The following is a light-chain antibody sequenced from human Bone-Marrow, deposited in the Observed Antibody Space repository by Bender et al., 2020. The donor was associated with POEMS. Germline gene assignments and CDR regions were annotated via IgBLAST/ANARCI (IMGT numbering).Light chain of an antibody. Sequence: QSVLTQPPSASGTPGQRVTISCSGSSSNIGSDYVYWYQQFPGTAPKLLIYRNNQRPSGVPDRFSGSKSGTSASLAISGLRSDDEADYYCATWDASLSAWVFGGGTQLTVL. J-gene: IGLJ3*02. CDR1: SSNIGSDY. CDR3: ATWDASLSAWV. CDR2: RNN. V-gene: IGLV1-47*01.